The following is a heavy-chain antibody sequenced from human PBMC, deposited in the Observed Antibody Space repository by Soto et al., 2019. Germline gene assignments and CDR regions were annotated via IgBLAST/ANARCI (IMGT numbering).Heavy chain of an antibody. CDR2: INHSGST. J-gene: IGHJ4*02. D-gene: IGHD4-17*01. V-gene: IGHV4-39*07. Sequence: PSETLSLTCTVSGGSISSTSYSWGWIRQPPGKGLEWIGKINHSGSTNYNPSLKSRVTISVDTSKNQFSLKLSSVTAADTAVYYCARGSVDTVTYFDYWGQGTLVTVSS. CDR3: ARGSVDTVTYFDY. CDR1: GGSISSTSYS.